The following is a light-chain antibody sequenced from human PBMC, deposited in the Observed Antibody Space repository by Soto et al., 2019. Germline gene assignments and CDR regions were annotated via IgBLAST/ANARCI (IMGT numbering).Light chain of an antibody. CDR1: QDINRY. J-gene: IGKJ4*01. V-gene: IGKV1-39*01. CDR3: QQRYTMPLT. CDR2: GAS. Sequence: DIQMTQSPSSLSASVGDRVTITCRTSQDINRYLNWYQHKPGRAPKXLIYGASILQSGVPSRFSGTGSGTHLTITISSLQPEDFKTDYCQQRYTMPLTFGGGTKVDIK.